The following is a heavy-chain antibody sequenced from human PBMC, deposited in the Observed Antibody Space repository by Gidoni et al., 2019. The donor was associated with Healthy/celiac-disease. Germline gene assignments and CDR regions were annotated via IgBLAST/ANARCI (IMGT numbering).Heavy chain of an antibody. CDR3: ARAPGGGVTISTYGMDV. CDR1: GFTFSSYS. V-gene: IGHV3-48*02. J-gene: IGHJ6*02. CDR2: ISSSISTI. D-gene: IGHD3-3*01. Sequence: EVQLVESGGGLVQPWGALRLSRAASGFTFSSYSMNWVRQATGKGLGWVSYISSSISTIYYAASGKGRFTISRDNAKNSLYLQMNCLRDEDTAVYYCARAPGGGVTISTYGMDVWGQGTTVTVSS.